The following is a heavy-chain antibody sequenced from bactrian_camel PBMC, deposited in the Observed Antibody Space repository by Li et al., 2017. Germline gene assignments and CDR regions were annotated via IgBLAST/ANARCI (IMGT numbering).Heavy chain of an antibody. D-gene: IGHD2*01. Sequence: QVQLVESGGGLVQPGGSLRLSCAASGFTFSTYYMSWVRQAPGKGLEWVSSVLSDSSNTYYADSVKGRFTISRDNAKGTVDLQMNSLKSEDTALYYCATKGPSNMGGSVYVYWGQGTQVTVS. V-gene: IGHV3-2*01. CDR3: ATKGPSNMGGSVYVY. J-gene: IGHJ4*01. CDR2: VLSDSSNT. CDR1: GFTFSTYY.